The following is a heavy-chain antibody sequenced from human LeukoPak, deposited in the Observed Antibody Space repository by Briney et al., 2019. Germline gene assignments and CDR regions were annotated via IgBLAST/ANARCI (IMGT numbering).Heavy chain of an antibody. J-gene: IGHJ4*02. CDR1: GYTLTELS. CDR3: ATGPQMTTVVTPSY. CDR2: FDPEDGET. Sequence: ASVKVSCKVSGYTLTELSMHWVRQAPGKGLEWMGGFDPEDGETIYAQKFQGRVTMTEDTSTDTAYMELSSLGSEDTAVYYCATGPQMTTVVTPSYWGQGTLVTVSS. D-gene: IGHD4-23*01. V-gene: IGHV1-24*01.